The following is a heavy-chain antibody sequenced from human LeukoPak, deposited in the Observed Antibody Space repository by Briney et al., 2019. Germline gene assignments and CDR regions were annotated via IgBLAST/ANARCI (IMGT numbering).Heavy chain of an antibody. CDR3: TTYYDSGPSKD. J-gene: IGHJ4*02. CDR1: GYTFTSYG. Sequence: ASVKVSCKASGYTFTSYGISWVRQAPGQGLEWMGWISAYNGNTNYAQKLQGRVTMTTDTSTSTAYMELRSLRSDDTAMYYCTTYYDSGPSKDWGQGTLVTVSS. V-gene: IGHV1-18*01. CDR2: ISAYNGNT. D-gene: IGHD3-22*01.